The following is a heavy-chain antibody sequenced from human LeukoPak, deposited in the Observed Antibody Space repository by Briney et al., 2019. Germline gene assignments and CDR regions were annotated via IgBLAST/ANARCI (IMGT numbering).Heavy chain of an antibody. V-gene: IGHV3-48*04. CDR1: GFTFSSYS. CDR3: ARDLRQWLDDYYYGMDV. J-gene: IGHJ6*02. D-gene: IGHD6-19*01. CDR2: ISSSGSTI. Sequence: GGSLRLSCAASGFTFSSYSMNWVRQAPGKGLGWVSYISSSGSTIYYADSVKGRFTISRDNAKNSLYLQMNSLRAEDTAVYYCARDLRQWLDDYYYGMDVWGQATTVTVSS.